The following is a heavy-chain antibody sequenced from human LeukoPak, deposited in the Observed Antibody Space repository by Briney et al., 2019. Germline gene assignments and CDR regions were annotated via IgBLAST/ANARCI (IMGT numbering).Heavy chain of an antibody. J-gene: IGHJ6*03. V-gene: IGHV4-30-2*01. CDR2: IYHSGST. Sequence: SQTLSLTCTVSGGSISSGGYYWSWIRQPPGKGLEWIGYIYHSGSTYYNPSLKSRVTISVDTSKNQLSLQLNSVSAADTAVYFCARAHQGSSRHHYYFYYMDVWGKGTTVTVSS. CDR1: GGSISSGGYY. D-gene: IGHD6-13*01. CDR3: ARAHQGSSRHHYYFYYMDV.